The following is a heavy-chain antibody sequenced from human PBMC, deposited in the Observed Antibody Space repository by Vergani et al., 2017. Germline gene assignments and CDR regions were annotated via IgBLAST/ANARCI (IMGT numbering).Heavy chain of an antibody. CDR3: AKVFIVLMVYDYNWFDP. D-gene: IGHD2-8*01. CDR1: GFTFSSYA. Sequence: EVQLLESGGGLVQPGGSLRLSCAASGFTFSSYAMSWVRQAPGKGLEWVSAISGSGGSTYYADSVKGRFTISRDNSKNTLYLQMNSLRAEDTAVYYCAKVFIVLMVYDYNWFDPWGQGTLVTVSS. V-gene: IGHV3-23*01. CDR2: ISGSGGST. J-gene: IGHJ5*02.